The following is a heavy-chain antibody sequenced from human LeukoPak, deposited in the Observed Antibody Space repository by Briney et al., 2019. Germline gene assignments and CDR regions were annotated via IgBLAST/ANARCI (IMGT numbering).Heavy chain of an antibody. Sequence: ASVKVSCKASGYTFTSYYMHWVRHAPGQGLEWMGIINPSGGSTSYAQKFQGRVTMTRDTSTSTVYMELSSLRSEDTAVYYCARAGLWYYFDYWGQGTLVTVSS. J-gene: IGHJ4*02. D-gene: IGHD1-14*01. CDR3: ARAGLWYYFDY. CDR2: INPSGGST. CDR1: GYTFTSYY. V-gene: IGHV1-46*01.